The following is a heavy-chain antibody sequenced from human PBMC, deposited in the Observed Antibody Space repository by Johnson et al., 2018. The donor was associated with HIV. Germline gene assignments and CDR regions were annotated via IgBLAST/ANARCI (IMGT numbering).Heavy chain of an antibody. CDR1: GFTVSSNY. D-gene: IGHD1-26*01. Sequence: LLVESGGGLVQPGGSLRLSCAASGFTVSSNYMSWVRQAPGKGLEWVSVIYSGGSTYYADSVKGRFTISRDNSKNTLYLQMNSLRAEDTAVYYCARWGRWELCDAFDICGQGTMVTVSS. CDR2: IYSGGST. J-gene: IGHJ3*02. V-gene: IGHV3-66*01. CDR3: ARWGRWELCDAFDI.